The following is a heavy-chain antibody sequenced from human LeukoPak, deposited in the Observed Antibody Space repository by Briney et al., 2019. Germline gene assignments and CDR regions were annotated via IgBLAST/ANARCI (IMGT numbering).Heavy chain of an antibody. CDR1: GFTFSSYA. Sequence: GGSLRLSCAASGFTFSSYAMSWVRQAPGKGLEWVSAISGSGGSTYYADSVKGRFTISRDNSKNTLYLQMSSLRAEDTAVYYCAKIPRFTAMVTWFDYWGQGTLVTVSS. CDR3: AKIPRFTAMVTWFDY. J-gene: IGHJ4*02. V-gene: IGHV3-23*01. CDR2: ISGSGGST. D-gene: IGHD5-18*01.